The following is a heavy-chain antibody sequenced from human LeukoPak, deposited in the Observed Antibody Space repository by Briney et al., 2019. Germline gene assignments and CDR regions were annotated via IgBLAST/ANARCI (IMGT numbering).Heavy chain of an antibody. D-gene: IGHD3-3*01. Sequence: SETLSLTCAVYGGSFSGYYWSWIRQPPGKGLEWIGEINHSGSTNYNPSLKSRVTISVDTSKNQFSLKLSSVTAADTAVYYCARAHDFWSGYSRTFDYWGQGTLVTVSS. CDR2: INHSGST. V-gene: IGHV4-34*01. J-gene: IGHJ4*02. CDR3: ARAHDFWSGYSRTFDY. CDR1: GGSFSGYY.